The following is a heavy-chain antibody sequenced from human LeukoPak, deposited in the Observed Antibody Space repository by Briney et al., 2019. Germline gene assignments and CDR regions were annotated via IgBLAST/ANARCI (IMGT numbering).Heavy chain of an antibody. V-gene: IGHV3-30*02. J-gene: IGHJ4*02. Sequence: GGSLRLSCAASGFTFGSYGLHWVRQAPGKGLEWVAFIRYDGSDKYYADSVKGRFTISRDNSKNTLYLQMNSLRAEDTAVYYCATLGGYSYGDKPRYYFDYWGQGTLVTASS. CDR2: IRYDGSDK. CDR1: GFTFGSYG. D-gene: IGHD5-18*01. CDR3: ATLGGYSYGDKPRYYFDY.